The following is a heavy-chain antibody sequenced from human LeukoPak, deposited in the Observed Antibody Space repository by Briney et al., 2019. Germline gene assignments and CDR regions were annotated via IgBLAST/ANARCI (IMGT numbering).Heavy chain of an antibody. CDR1: AYSFTIYA. J-gene: IGHJ5*02. CDR2: IYPADSDT. Sequence: VESLKISCKGSAYSFTIYAIVSERQMPGKGLEWMGIIYPADSDTRYSPSFQGQVTISADKSISTAYLQWSSLKASDTAMYFCAVRRFSWNWYLFSSWGQGTLVTVST. V-gene: IGHV5-51*01. CDR3: AVRRFSWNWYLFSS. D-gene: IGHD1-7*01.